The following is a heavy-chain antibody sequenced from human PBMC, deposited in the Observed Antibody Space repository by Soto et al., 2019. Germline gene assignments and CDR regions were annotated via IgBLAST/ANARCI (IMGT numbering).Heavy chain of an antibody. V-gene: IGHV3-15*07. CDR1: GFTFTNAW. CDR2: IKSKTDGGTT. D-gene: IGHD3-22*01. J-gene: IGHJ4*01. Sequence: PGGSLRLSCAASGFTFTNAWINWVRQAPGKGLEWVGRIKSKTDGGTTDYAEPVKGRFAISRDDSSNMVYLQMNSLKIEDTAVYYCTTDSYSTIIIVRFDYWGHGTLVTSPQ. CDR3: TTDSYSTIIIVRFDY.